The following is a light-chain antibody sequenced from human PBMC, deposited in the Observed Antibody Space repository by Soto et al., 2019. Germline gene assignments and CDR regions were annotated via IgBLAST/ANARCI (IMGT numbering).Light chain of an antibody. CDR1: QSVLYSSNNKNC. V-gene: IGKV4-1*01. J-gene: IGKJ2*02. CDR2: WAS. CDR3: QQCYSTPRT. Sequence: DIVMTQSPDSLTVSLGERATFNCKSSQSVLYSSNNKNCLAWYQQKPGQPPKLLIYWASTRESGVPDRFSGSGSGTDFTLTISSLQAEDVAVYYCQQCYSTPRTFGQGTKLELK.